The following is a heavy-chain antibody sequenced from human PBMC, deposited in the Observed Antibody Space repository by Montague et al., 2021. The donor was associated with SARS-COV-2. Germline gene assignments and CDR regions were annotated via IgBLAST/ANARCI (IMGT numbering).Heavy chain of an antibody. V-gene: IGHV3-30*18. CDR2: ISYDGSIK. D-gene: IGHD3-10*01. CDR1: GFTFNNFA. J-gene: IGHJ6*02. Sequence: SLRLSWSASGFTFNNFAMHWVRQAPGKGLEWVAVISYDGSIKYYADSLRGRFTISRDSSKKTLYLQMNSLSGEDTAVYYCAKNRDIFWFGEGRDSMDVWGQGTTVIVSS. CDR3: AKNRDIFWFGEGRDSMDV.